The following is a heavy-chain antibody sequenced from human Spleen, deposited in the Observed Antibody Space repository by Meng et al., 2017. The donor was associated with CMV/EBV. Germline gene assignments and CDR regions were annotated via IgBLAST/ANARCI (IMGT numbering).Heavy chain of an antibody. J-gene: IGHJ4*02. CDR1: GYTLTSYG. CDR3: ARDLLRNYYGSGTGY. CDR2: ISAYNGNT. D-gene: IGHD3-10*01. V-gene: IGHV1-18*01. Sequence: SGYTLTSYGISWVRQAPGQGLEWMGWISAYNGNTNYAQKLQGRVTMTTDTSTSTAYMELRSLRSDDTAVYYCARDLLRNYYGSGTGYWGQGTLVTVSS.